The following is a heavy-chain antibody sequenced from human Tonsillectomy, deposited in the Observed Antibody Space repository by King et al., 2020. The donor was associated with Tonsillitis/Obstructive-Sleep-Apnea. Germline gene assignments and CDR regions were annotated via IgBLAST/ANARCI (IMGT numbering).Heavy chain of an antibody. CDR2: VSHGGGST. V-gene: IGHV3-23*04. Sequence: VQLVESGGGLVQPGGSLRLSCAVSGFTFTTSAMSWVRQAPGKGLAWVSSVSHGGGSTYYADSVRGRFTISRDNSKNTLYLQMNSLRVEDTAVYYCAKRDSSGWYYFDYWGQGTLVTVSS. CDR1: GFTFTTSA. D-gene: IGHD6-19*01. CDR3: AKRDSSGWYYFDY. J-gene: IGHJ4*02.